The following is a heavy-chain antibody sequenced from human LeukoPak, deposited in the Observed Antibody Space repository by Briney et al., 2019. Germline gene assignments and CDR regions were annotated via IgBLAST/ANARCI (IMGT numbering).Heavy chain of an antibody. D-gene: IGHD3-22*01. CDR1: GYTFTDYY. J-gene: IGHJ4*02. V-gene: IGHV1-2*02. CDR3: ARASYYYDSSGYPGYYFDY. CDR2: INPNSGGT. Sequence: ASVKVSCKASGYTFTDYYMHWVRQAPGQGLEWMGWINPNSGGTNYAQKFQGRVTMTRDTSISTAYMELSRLRSDDTAVFYCARASYYYDSSGYPGYYFDYWGQGTLVTVSS.